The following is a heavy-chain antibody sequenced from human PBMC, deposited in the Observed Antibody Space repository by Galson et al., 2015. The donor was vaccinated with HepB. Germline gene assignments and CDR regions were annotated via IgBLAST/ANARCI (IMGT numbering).Heavy chain of an antibody. CDR1: GFTFSSYA. V-gene: IGHV3-30-3*01. J-gene: IGHJ4*02. CDR3: ARGLAGYSSGWYEY. CDR2: ISYDGSNK. D-gene: IGHD6-19*01. Sequence: SLRLSRAASGFTFSSYAMHWVRQAPGKGLEWVAVISYDGSNKYYADSVKGRFTISRDNSKNTLYLQMNSLRAEDTAVYYCARGLAGYSSGWYEYWGQGTLVTVSS.